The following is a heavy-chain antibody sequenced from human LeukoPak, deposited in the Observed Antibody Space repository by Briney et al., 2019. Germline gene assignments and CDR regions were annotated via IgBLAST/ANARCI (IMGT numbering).Heavy chain of an antibody. V-gene: IGHV4-39*07. CDR3: ARANCGGGSCYSDY. CDR2: IYYSGST. CDR1: GGSINNSHYF. J-gene: IGHJ4*02. D-gene: IGHD2-15*01. Sequence: SETLSLTCTVSGGSINNSHYFWGWIRQPPGKGLEWIGTIYYSGSTYYNPSLKSRVTISVDTSKNQFSLKLSSVTAADTAVYYCARANCGGGSCYSDYWGQGTLVTVSS.